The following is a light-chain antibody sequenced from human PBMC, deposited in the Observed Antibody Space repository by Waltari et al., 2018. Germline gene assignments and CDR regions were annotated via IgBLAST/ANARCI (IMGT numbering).Light chain of an antibody. CDR2: DVS. CDR3: CSYAGSYTWV. CDR1: SSDVGGYKY. J-gene: IGLJ3*02. V-gene: IGLV2-11*01. Sequence: QSALTQPRSVSGSPGQSVTFSCTGTSSDVGGYKYVSWYQQHPGKAPKLMIYDVSKRPSGVPDRFFGSKSGNTASLTISGHQAEDEADYYCCSYAGSYTWVFGGGTKLTVL.